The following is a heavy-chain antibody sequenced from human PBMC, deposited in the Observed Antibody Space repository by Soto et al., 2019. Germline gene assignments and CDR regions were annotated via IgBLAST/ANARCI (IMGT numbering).Heavy chain of an antibody. J-gene: IGHJ4*02. CDR1: GYTFTVYY. Sequence: QVQLVQSGAEVKKPGASVKVSCKASGYTFTVYYMHWVRQAPGQGLEWMGWINPNSGGTNYAQKFQGRVTMTRDTSISTAYMKLSRLRSEDTAVYYCARVWGTGTSFDYWGQGTLVTVSS. CDR2: INPNSGGT. D-gene: IGHD1-1*01. V-gene: IGHV1-2*02. CDR3: ARVWGTGTSFDY.